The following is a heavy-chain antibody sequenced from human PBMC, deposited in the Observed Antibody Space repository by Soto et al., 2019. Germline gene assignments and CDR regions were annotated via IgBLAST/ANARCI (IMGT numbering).Heavy chain of an antibody. Sequence: QVQLQQWGAGLLKPSETLSLTCAVFNGSFTSYYWSWIRQSPGRGLEWIGEINHSGSNNYSPSLMSRVTISVDKSKKQFSLKLTSVTAADTAVYYCGRGRGFMSRNAFDIWGQGTMVTVSS. CDR3: GRGRGFMSRNAFDI. J-gene: IGHJ3*02. V-gene: IGHV4-34*01. CDR1: NGSFTSYY. CDR2: INHSGSN.